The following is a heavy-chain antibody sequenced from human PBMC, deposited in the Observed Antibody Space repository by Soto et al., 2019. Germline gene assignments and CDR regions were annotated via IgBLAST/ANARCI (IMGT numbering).Heavy chain of an antibody. CDR2: FDPEDGET. J-gene: IGHJ6*02. CDR3: AATSGSYFPYYYGMDV. D-gene: IGHD1-26*01. CDR1: GYTLTELS. Sequence: ASVKVSCKVSGYTLTELSMHWVRQAPGKGLEWMGGFDPEDGETIYAQKFQGRVTVTEDTSTDTAYMELSSLRSEDTAVYYCAATSGSYFPYYYGMDVWGQGTTVTVSS. V-gene: IGHV1-24*01.